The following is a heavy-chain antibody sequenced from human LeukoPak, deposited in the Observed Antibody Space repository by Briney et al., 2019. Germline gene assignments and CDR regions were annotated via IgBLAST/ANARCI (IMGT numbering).Heavy chain of an antibody. V-gene: IGHV4-34*01. CDR3: ASRGLITGYYFDY. CDR2: INHSGST. D-gene: IGHD3-16*01. Sequence: PSETLSLTCAVYGGSFSGYYWSWIRQPPGKGLEWIGEINHSGSTNYNPSLKSRVTISVDRSKNQFSLKLSSVTAADTAVYYCASRGLITGYYFDYWGQGTLVTVSS. CDR1: GGSFSGYY. J-gene: IGHJ4*02.